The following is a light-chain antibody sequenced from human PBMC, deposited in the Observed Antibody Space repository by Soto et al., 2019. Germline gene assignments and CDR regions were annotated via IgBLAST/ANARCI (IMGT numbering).Light chain of an antibody. CDR2: AAS. Sequence: DIQMTQSPSSLSASVGDRVTITCRASQTINTYLNWYQQKPGKAPKLLIHAASSLQSGVPSRFSGSGSGTDFTLTISSLQPEDFATYYCQQSYRTPLTFDPGTKVDIK. CDR1: QTINTY. CDR3: QQSYRTPLT. J-gene: IGKJ3*01. V-gene: IGKV1-39*01.